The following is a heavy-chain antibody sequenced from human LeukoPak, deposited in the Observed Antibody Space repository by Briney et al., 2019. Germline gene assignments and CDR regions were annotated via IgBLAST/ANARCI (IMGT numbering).Heavy chain of an antibody. CDR3: ARRGGYYGSGTPYYFDY. D-gene: IGHD3-10*01. Sequence: PSQTLSLTCAVSGGSISSGGYSWSWIRQPPGKGLEWIGYIYHSGSTYYNPSLKSRVTISVDRSKNQFSLKLSSVTAADTAVYYCARRGGYYGSGTPYYFDYWGQGTLATVSS. CDR1: GGSISSGGYS. J-gene: IGHJ4*02. V-gene: IGHV4-30-2*01. CDR2: IYHSGST.